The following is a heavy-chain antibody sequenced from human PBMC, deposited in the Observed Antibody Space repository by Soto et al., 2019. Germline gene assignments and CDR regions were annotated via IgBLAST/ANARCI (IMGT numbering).Heavy chain of an antibody. Sequence: GSLRLSCAASGFTFSSYAMHWIRQPPGKGLEWVGYIYYSGSTNYNPSLKSRVTIPVDTSKNQFSLKLSSVTAADTAVYYCARWRWELLAFDYWGQGTLVTVSS. V-gene: IGHV4-59*01. CDR3: ARWRWELLAFDY. J-gene: IGHJ4*02. CDR1: GFTFSSYA. CDR2: IYYSGST. D-gene: IGHD1-26*01.